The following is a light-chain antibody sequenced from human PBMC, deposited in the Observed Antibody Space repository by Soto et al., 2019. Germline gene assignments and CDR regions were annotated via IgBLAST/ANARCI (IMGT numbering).Light chain of an antibody. CDR2: EVS. J-gene: IGLJ1*01. CDR3: SSFRSSSTLPYV. Sequence: QSALTQPASVSGSPGQSITISCTGTSSDVGGYDYVSWYQQCPGKAPKLIIYEVSYRPSGVSNHFSGSKSGNTASLTISGLRAEDEADYYCSSFRSSSTLPYVFGTGTKLTVL. CDR1: SSDVGGYDY. V-gene: IGLV2-14*01.